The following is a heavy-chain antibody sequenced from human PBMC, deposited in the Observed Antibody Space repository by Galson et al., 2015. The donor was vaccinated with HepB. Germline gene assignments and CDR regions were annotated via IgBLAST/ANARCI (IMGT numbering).Heavy chain of an antibody. Sequence: SLRLSCAASGFNVGSSYMSWVRQAPGKGLEWVSVIYAGGFTYYADSVQGRFTISRDNSKNTLYLQMNTLRAEDTAVYYCPRGDHSGYCTTTPCYQWGQGTLVAVSS. CDR1: GFNVGSSY. V-gene: IGHV3-53*01. J-gene: IGHJ1*01. D-gene: IGHD2-2*01. CDR2: IYAGGFT. CDR3: PRGDHSGYCTTTPCYQ.